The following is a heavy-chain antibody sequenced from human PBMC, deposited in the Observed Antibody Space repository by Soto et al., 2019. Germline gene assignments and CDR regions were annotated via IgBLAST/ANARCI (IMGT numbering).Heavy chain of an antibody. J-gene: IGHJ5*02. CDR1: GGSISSSNW. CDR3: ARVGYYGSGSSWYNWFDP. Sequence: QVQLQESGPGLVKPSGTLSLTCAVSGGSISSSNWWSWVRQPPGKGLEWIGEIYHSGSTNYNPSLKSRVTISVDKSKNQLSLKLSSVTAADTAVYYCARVGYYGSGSSWYNWFDPWGQGTLVTVSS. CDR2: IYHSGST. V-gene: IGHV4-4*02. D-gene: IGHD3-10*01.